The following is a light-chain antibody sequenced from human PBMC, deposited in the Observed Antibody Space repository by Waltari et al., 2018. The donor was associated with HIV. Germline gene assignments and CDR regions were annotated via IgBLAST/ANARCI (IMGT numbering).Light chain of an antibody. Sequence: SYVLTQPPSVSVAPGQTASLSCRGNNIGSRSVRWYQQKPGQAPVLVVYDDSDRPSGIPERFSGSNSGNTATLTISRVEAGDEADYYCQVWDTSRDHVIFGGGTKLTVL. CDR1: NIGSRS. J-gene: IGLJ2*01. CDR2: DDS. CDR3: QVWDTSRDHVI. V-gene: IGLV3-21*02.